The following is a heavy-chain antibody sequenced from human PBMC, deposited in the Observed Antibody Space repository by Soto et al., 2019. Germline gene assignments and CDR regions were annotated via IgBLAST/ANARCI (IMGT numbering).Heavy chain of an antibody. CDR3: ARDGWGSNWYFDL. CDR1: GVTFKDYG. V-gene: IGHV3-30*03. CDR2: ISYDGKQT. Sequence: LRLSCGAPGVTFKDYGMHWVRQAPGKGLEWVAVISYDGKQTYYADSVKGRFTISKDKSKRTLFLQMNSLRVDDTAVYYCARDGWGSNWYFDLWGRGTLVTVSS. D-gene: IGHD3-16*01. J-gene: IGHJ2*01.